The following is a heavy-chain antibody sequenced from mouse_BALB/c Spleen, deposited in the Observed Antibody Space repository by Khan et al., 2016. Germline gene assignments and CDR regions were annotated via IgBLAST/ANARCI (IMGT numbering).Heavy chain of an antibody. CDR3: ARLAYYYNSEGFAY. D-gene: IGHD1-1*01. J-gene: IGHJ3*01. V-gene: IGHV5-6*01. Sequence: EVELVESGGDLVKPGGSLKLSCAASGFTFSTYGMSWVRQTPDKRLEWVATISSGGSYTYYPDNVKGRFTIPRDNAKNTLYMQMSSLKSEDTARYYCARLAYYYNSEGFAYWGQGTLVTVSA. CDR1: GFTFSTYG. CDR2: ISSGGSYT.